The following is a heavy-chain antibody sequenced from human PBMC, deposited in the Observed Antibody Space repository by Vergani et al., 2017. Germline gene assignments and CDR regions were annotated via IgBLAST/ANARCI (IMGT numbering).Heavy chain of an antibody. CDR3: AKPPPASRPLLDYYYMDV. CDR1: GYTFTGYY. J-gene: IGHJ6*03. Sequence: QVQLVQSGAEVKKPGASVKVSCKASGYTFTGYYMHWVRQAPGLGLEWMGWINPNSGGTNYAQKFQGRVTMTRDTSISTAYMELSRLRSDDTAVYYCAKPPPASRPLLDYYYMDVWGKGTTVTVSS. V-gene: IGHV1-2*02. D-gene: IGHD6-6*01. CDR2: INPNSGGT.